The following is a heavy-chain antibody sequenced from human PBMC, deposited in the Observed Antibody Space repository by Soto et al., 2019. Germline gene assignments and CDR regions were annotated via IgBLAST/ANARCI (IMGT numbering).Heavy chain of an antibody. D-gene: IGHD3-22*01. CDR3: ARYRYYDTAAPNWFEH. J-gene: IGHJ5*02. CDR2: LIPIFGTA. Sequence: QVQLVQSGAEVKKPGSSVKVSCKASGGTFSSYAISWVRQAPGQGLEWMGGLIPIFGTANYAQKFQGRVTITADESTSTAYMELSSLRSEDTAVYYCARYRYYDTAAPNWFEHWGQGTLVTVSS. V-gene: IGHV1-69*01. CDR1: GGTFSSYA.